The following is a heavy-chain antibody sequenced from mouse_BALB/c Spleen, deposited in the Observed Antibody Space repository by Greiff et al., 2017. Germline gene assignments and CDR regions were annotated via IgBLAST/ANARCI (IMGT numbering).Heavy chain of an antibody. CDR2: ISYSGST. V-gene: IGHV3-8*02. J-gene: IGHJ2*01. D-gene: IGHD2-3*01. CDR1: GDSITSGY. CDR3: ASYDGYFYYFDY. Sequence: EVKLEESGPSLVKPSQTLSLTCSVTGDSITSGYWNWIRKFPGNKLEYMGYISYSGSTYYNPSLKSRISITRDTSKNQYYLQLNSVTTEDTATYYCASYDGYFYYFDYWGQGTTLTVSS.